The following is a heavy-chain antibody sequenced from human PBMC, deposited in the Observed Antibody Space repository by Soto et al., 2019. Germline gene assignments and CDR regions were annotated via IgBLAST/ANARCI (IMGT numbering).Heavy chain of an antibody. J-gene: IGHJ4*02. CDR2: ISYDGSNK. CDR1: GFTFSSYG. D-gene: IGHD3-10*01. CDR3: AKDSGRFGELLYYFDY. Sequence: QVQLVESGGGVVQPGRSLRLSCAASGFTFSSYGMHWVRQAPGKGLEWVAVISYDGSNKYYADSVKGRFTISRDNSKNTLYLQMNSLRAEDTAVYYCAKDSGRFGELLYYFDYWGQGTLVTVSS. V-gene: IGHV3-30*18.